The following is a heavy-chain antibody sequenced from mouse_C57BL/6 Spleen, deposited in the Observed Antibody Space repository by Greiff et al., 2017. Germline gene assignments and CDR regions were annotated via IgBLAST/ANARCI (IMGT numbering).Heavy chain of an antibody. J-gene: IGHJ2*01. D-gene: IGHD2-13*01. V-gene: IGHV1-69*01. CDR3: ARRVNSLFDY. Sequence: VQLQQPGAELVMPGASVKLSCKASGYTFTSYWMHWVKQRPGQGLEWIGEIDPSDSYTNYNQKFKGKSTLTVDKSSSTAYMQLSSLTSEDSAVYYCARRVNSLFDYWGQGTTLTVSS. CDR1: GYTFTSYW. CDR2: IDPSDSYT.